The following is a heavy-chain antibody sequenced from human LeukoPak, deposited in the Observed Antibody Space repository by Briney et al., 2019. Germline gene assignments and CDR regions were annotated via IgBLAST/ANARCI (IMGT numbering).Heavy chain of an antibody. CDR1: GFTFSYYW. Sequence: GPRLLSGAASGFTFSYYWMSGVRQAPGKGLEGVANSYPDGNKKYDLDSVKGRFTISRDNDKNSLYRQRNSLRAEDAAVYYCERDYGYKLDFWGEGTLV. CDR3: ERDYGYKLDF. J-gene: IGHJ4*02. V-gene: IGHV3-7*04. CDR2: SYPDGNKK. D-gene: IGHD5-24*01.